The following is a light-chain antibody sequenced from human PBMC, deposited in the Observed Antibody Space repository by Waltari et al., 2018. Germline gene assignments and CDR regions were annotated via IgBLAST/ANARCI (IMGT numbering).Light chain of an antibody. CDR1: SLRNDY. J-gene: IGLJ3*02. CDR2: CHN. CDR3: NSRDTSTNRWV. V-gene: IGLV3-19*01. Sequence: SSELTQDPAVSVPLGQPVRITCHEDSLRNDYVSWYQQKQVQAPLLVLYCHNNRPSGIPDRFSGSSSGNTASLTITGAQAEDEADYYCNSRDTSTNRWVFGGGTKLTVL.